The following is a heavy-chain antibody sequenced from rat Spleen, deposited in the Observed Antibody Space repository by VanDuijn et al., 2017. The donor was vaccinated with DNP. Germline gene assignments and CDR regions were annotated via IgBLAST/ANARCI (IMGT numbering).Heavy chain of an antibody. CDR2: INTGSGGT. CDR3: ARRRLPYWYFDF. J-gene: IGHJ1*01. CDR1: GYTFTTYY. V-gene: IGHV1-43*01. D-gene: IGHD1-4*01. Sequence: QIQLQQSGAELAKPDSSVKISCKASGYTFTTYYMTWIKQTTGQGLEYLGYINTGSGGTNYNEKFKGKATLTADKSSSTAFMHLSSLTPDDSAVYYCARRRLPYWYFDFWGPGTMVTVSS.